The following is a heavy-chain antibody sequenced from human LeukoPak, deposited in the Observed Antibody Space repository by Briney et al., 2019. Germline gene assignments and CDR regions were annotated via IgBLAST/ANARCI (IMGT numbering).Heavy chain of an antibody. Sequence: GGSLRLSCAASGFIFSTYWMTWVRQAPGKGLEWVATIKYDGSEKFHVDSVRGRFTISRGNAKNSLYLQMNSLTAEDTAVYYCVRESFSRGDFNWGQGTLVSVSS. CDR3: VRESFSRGDFN. CDR1: GFIFSTYW. CDR2: IKYDGSEK. J-gene: IGHJ4*02. V-gene: IGHV3-7*01. D-gene: IGHD7-27*01.